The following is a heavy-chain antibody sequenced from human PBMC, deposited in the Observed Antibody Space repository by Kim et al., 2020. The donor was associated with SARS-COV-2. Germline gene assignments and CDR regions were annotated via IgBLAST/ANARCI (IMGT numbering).Heavy chain of an antibody. V-gene: IGHV3-33*08. J-gene: IGHJ6*02. Sequence: GGSLRLSCAASGFTFSNYGMHWVRQAPGKGLEWVAVIWFDGSKKYYADSVRGRFTISKDNSKNTLYLQMNRLRAEDTAVYYCARWFGDRVYGMDGWGRGTTVIVSS. CDR3: ARWFGDRVYGMDG. CDR2: IWFDGSKK. D-gene: IGHD3-10*01. CDR1: GFTFSNYG.